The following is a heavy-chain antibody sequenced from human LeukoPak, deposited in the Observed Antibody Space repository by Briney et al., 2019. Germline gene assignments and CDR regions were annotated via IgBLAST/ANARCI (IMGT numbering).Heavy chain of an antibody. CDR1: EFTFSSYS. V-gene: IGHV3-48*01. CDR3: GRDSSGWFDY. J-gene: IGHJ4*02. Sequence: GGSLRLSCAASEFTFSSYSMNWVRQAPGKGLEWVSYITNSGNSKSYADSVKGRFTISRDNTKNSLYLQMNGLRAEDTAVYYCGRDSSGWFDYWGQGTLVTVSS. CDR2: ITNSGNSK. D-gene: IGHD6-19*01.